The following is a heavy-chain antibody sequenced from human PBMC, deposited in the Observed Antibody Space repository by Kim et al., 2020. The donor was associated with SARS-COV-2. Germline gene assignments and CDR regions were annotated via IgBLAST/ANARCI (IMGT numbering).Heavy chain of an antibody. CDR3: ARNLEMATIMSYYYYGMDV. CDR2: MNPNSGNT. CDR1: GYTFTSYD. V-gene: IGHV1-8*02. Sequence: ASVKVSCKASGYTFTSYDINWVRQATGQGLEWMGWMNPNSGNTGYAQKFQGRVTMTRNTSISTAYMELSSLRSEDTAVYYCARNLEMATIMSYYYYGMDVWGQGTTVTVSS. J-gene: IGHJ6*02. D-gene: IGHD5-12*01.